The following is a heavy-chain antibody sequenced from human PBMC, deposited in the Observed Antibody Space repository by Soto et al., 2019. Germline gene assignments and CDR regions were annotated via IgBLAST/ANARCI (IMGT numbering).Heavy chain of an antibody. CDR2: ISGVRDYI. Sequence: PGGSLRLSCAASGFTFSYYPLHWVRRAPGKGLEWVSSISGVRDYIRYADSVRGRFAISRDNAKTSLYLQMNSLTAKDTAAYYCAREGVHNYTEYYFDYWGQGTLVTVSS. CDR3: AREGVHNYTEYYFDY. J-gene: IGHJ4*02. CDR1: GFTFSYYP. V-gene: IGHV3-21*06. D-gene: IGHD3-10*01.